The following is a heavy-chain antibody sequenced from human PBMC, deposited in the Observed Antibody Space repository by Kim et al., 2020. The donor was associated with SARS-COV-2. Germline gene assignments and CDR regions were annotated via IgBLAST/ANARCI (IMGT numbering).Heavy chain of an antibody. CDR3: ARGYYYDSSGYYQGHYFDY. Sequence: SRVTISVDTSKNQFSLKLSSVTAADTAVYYCARGYYYDSSGYYQGHYFDYWGQGTLVTVSS. D-gene: IGHD3-22*01. J-gene: IGHJ4*02. V-gene: IGHV4-31*02.